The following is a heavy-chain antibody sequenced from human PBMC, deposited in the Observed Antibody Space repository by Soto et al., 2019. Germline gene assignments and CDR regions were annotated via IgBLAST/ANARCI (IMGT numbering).Heavy chain of an antibody. CDR1: GYTFSNYF. CDR3: ARDSGIPGRFWYFDI. CDR2: VNPKRGGT. D-gene: IGHD3-3*01. V-gene: IGHV1-2*02. J-gene: IGHJ2*01. Sequence: ASVKVSCKTYGYTFSNYFLHWVRQAPGQGPGWMGFVNPKRGGTEYAQKFQGRVTMTRDTSINTVYLHLSRLTSDDTAIYYCARDSGIPGRFWYFDIWGRGTLVTVSS.